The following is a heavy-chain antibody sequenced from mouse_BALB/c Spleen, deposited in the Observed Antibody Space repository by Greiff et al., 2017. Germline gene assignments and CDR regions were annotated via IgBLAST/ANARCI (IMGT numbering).Heavy chain of an antibody. Sequence: VQLKQSGAELVKPGASVKLSCTASGFNIKDTYMHWVKQRPEQGLEWIGRIDPANGNTKYDPKFQGKATITADTSSNTAYLQLSSLTSEDTAVYYCLYYYGSSSYYAMDYWGQGTSVTVSS. J-gene: IGHJ4*01. CDR2: IDPANGNT. CDR3: LYYYGSSSYYAMDY. V-gene: IGHV14-3*02. CDR1: GFNIKDTY. D-gene: IGHD1-1*01.